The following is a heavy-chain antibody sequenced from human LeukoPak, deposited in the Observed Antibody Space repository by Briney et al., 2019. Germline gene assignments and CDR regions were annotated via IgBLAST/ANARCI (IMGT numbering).Heavy chain of an antibody. CDR3: ARDLLSTAGYFDY. Sequence: SETQSLTCTVSSGSISSYYWSWIRQPPGKGLEWMGYIYYSGSTNYNPSPKSRVTISVDTSKNQFSLNLSSVTAADTAVYYCARDLLSTAGYFDYWGQGTLVTVSS. CDR2: IYYSGST. D-gene: IGHD6-19*01. V-gene: IGHV4-59*01. CDR1: SGSISSYY. J-gene: IGHJ4*02.